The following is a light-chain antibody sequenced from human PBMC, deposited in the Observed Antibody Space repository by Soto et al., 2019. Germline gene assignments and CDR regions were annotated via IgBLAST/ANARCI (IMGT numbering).Light chain of an antibody. Sequence: QSALTQPASVSGSPGQSITISCTGTSSDVGGYNYVSWYQQHPGKAPKLMIYEVSNRPSGGSNRFSGSKSGNTASLTISGLQAEDEADYCCSSYTSSSTSHVFGSGTKLTDL. J-gene: IGLJ1*01. CDR1: SSDVGGYNY. CDR2: EVS. CDR3: SSYTSSSTSHV. V-gene: IGLV2-14*01.